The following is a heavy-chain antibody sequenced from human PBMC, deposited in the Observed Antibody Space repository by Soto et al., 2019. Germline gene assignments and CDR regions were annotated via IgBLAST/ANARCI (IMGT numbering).Heavy chain of an antibody. CDR3: TIGSWSGEVFDI. D-gene: IGHD2-21*01. V-gene: IGHV1-69*02. J-gene: IGHJ3*02. Sequence: QVQLVQSGAEVKKPGSSVKVSCKDSGGTFSTYSKFWVRQAPGQGLEWMGRIIPMLGVRNYAQRFQDRVTITADKSTATVHLELSSLRSEDTALYYCTIGSWSGEVFDIWGQGTMVTVSS. CDR1: GGTFSTYS. CDR2: IIPMLGVR.